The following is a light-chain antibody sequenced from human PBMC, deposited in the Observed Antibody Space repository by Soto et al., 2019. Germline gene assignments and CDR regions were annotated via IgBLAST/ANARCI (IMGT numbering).Light chain of an antibody. CDR2: EVS. CDR3: SSFAGNNNLV. V-gene: IGLV2-8*01. Sequence: QSALTQPPSASGSPGQSVTISCTGTSSDVGGYNYVSWYQQHPGKAPKLMISEVSKRPSGVPDRFSGSKSGNTASLTVSGLQAEDEADYYYSSFAGNNNLVFGGGTKVTVL. CDR1: SSDVGGYNY. J-gene: IGLJ2*01.